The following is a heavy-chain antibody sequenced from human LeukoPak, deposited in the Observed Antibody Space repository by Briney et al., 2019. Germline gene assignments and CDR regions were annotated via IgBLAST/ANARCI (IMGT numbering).Heavy chain of an antibody. CDR1: GGSISSGSYC. CDR2: IYHSGST. V-gene: IGHV4-39*07. D-gene: IGHD3-22*01. J-gene: IGHJ4*02. CDR3: ARGRNYYDSSGYLQTPTFDY. Sequence: SQTLSLTCTVSGGSISSGSYCWGWIRQPPGKGLEWIGSIYHSGSTYYNPSLKSRVTISVDTSKNQFSLKLSSVTAADTAVYYCARGRNYYDSSGYLQTPTFDYWGQGTLVTVSS.